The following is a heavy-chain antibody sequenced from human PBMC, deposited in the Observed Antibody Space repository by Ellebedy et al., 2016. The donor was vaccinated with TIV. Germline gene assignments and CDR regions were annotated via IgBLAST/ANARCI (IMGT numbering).Heavy chain of an antibody. D-gene: IGHD3-9*01. CDR1: GFTFSSYA. CDR3: ARWPSYYDILTGYHPDYGMDV. CDR2: ISGSGGST. V-gene: IGHV3-23*01. Sequence: GGSLRLSXAASGFTFSSYAMSWVRQAHGKGLVWVSVISGSGGSTYYADSVKGRFTISRDNAKNSLYLQMNSLRAEDTAVYYCARWPSYYDILTGYHPDYGMDVWGQGTTVTVSS. J-gene: IGHJ6*02.